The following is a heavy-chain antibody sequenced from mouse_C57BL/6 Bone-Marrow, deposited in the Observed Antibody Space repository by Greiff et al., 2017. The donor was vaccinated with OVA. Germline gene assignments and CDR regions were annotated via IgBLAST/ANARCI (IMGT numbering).Heavy chain of an antibody. CDR2: INSDGGST. CDR3: ARPPAYYTGYYAMDY. J-gene: IGHJ4*01. V-gene: IGHV5-2*03. Sequence: EVKVEESGGGLVQPGESLKLSCESNEYEFPSHDMSWVRKTPEKRLELVAAINSDGGSTYYPDTMERRFIISRDHTKKTLYLQMSSLRSEDTALYYCARPPAYYTGYYAMDYWGQGTSVTVSS. CDR1: EYEFPSHD. D-gene: IGHD2-12*01.